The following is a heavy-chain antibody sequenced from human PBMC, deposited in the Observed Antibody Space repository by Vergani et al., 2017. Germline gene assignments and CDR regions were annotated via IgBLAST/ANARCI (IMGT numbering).Heavy chain of an antibody. CDR1: GYSISSGYY. V-gene: IGHV4-38-2*01. CDR2: IYHSGST. J-gene: IGHJ2*01. D-gene: IGHD2-15*01. CDR3: AREGLGVCSGGSCYLYWYFDL. Sequence: QVQLQESGPGLVKPSETLSLTCAVSGYSISSGYYWGWLRQPRGQGLEWIGSIYHSGSTYYNPSLKSRVTISVDTSKNQFSLKLSSVTAADTAVYYCAREGLGVCSGGSCYLYWYFDLWGRGTLVTVSS.